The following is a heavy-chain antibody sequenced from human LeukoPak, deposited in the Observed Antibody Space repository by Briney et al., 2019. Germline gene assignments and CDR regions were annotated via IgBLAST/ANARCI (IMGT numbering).Heavy chain of an antibody. D-gene: IGHD3-3*01. J-gene: IGHJ4*02. V-gene: IGHV1-18*01. CDR3: ARLPDSSDLFGVVSLIDY. CDR2: ISAYNGNT. Sequence: ASVKVSCKASGYTFTSYGISWVRQAPGQGLEWMGWISAYNGNTNYAQKLQGRVTMTTDTSTSTAYMELRSLRSDDTAVYYCARLPDSSDLFGVVSLIDYWGQGTLVTVPS. CDR1: GYTFTSYG.